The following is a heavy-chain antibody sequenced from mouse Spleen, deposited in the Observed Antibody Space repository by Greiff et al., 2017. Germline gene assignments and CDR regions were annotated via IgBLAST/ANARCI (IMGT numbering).Heavy chain of an antibody. CDR3: ARYSNYGLDY. V-gene: IGHV1-26*01. Sequence: VQLQQSGPELVKPGASVKISCKASGYTFTDYYMNWVKQSHGKSLEWIGDINPNNGGTSYNQKFKGKATLTVDKSSSTAYMELRSLTSEDSAVYYCARYSNYGLDYWGQGTTLTVSS. CDR2: INPNNGGT. D-gene: IGHD2-5*01. J-gene: IGHJ2*01. CDR1: GYTFTDYY.